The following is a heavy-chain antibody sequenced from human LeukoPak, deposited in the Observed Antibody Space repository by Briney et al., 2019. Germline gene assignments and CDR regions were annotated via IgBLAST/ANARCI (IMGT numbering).Heavy chain of an antibody. D-gene: IGHD1-26*01. J-gene: IGHJ3*02. CDR3: ARGGSYLSAFDI. CDR1: GFTVSGNS. CDR2: IYSGGST. V-gene: IGHV3-53*01. Sequence: PGGSLRLSCTVSGFTVSGNSMSWVRQAPGKGLEWVSIIYSGGSTFYADSVKGRFTISRDNSKNTLYLQMNSLRAEDTAVYYCARGGSYLSAFDIWGQGTMVTVSS.